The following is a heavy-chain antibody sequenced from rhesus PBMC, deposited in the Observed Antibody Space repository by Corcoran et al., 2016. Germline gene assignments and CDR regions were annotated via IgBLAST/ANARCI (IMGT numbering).Heavy chain of an antibody. CDR2: IINGGGST. Sequence: EVQLVESGGGLAKPGGSLRLSCAASGFTFSDYYMTWGRQASGKGREWFSRIINGGGSTWYADSVKGRCTISRENAKNTLYLQMNSLRAEDTAVYYCARDVRYSGYSFGMNFDYWGQGVLVTVSS. CDR1: GFTFSDYY. CDR3: ARDVRYSGYSFGMNFDY. D-gene: IGHD5-24*01. J-gene: IGHJ4*01. V-gene: IGHV3-59*01.